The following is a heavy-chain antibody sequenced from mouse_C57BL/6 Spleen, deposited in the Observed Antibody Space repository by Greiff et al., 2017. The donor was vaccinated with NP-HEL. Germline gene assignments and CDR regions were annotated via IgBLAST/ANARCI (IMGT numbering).Heavy chain of an antibody. Sequence: EVQLQQSGPGLVKPSQSLSLTCSVTGYSITSGYYWNWIRQFPGNKLEWMGYISYDGSNNYNPSLKNRISITRDTSKNQFFLKLNSVTTEDTATYYCARDGYYSNYWYFDVWGTGTTVTVSS. D-gene: IGHD2-5*01. J-gene: IGHJ1*03. CDR3: ARDGYYSNYWYFDV. CDR2: ISYDGSN. V-gene: IGHV3-6*01. CDR1: GYSITSGYY.